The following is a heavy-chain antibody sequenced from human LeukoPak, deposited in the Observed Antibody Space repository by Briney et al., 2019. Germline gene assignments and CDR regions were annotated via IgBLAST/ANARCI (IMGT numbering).Heavy chain of an antibody. V-gene: IGHV4-34*01. J-gene: IGHJ4*02. D-gene: IGHD2-15*01. Sequence: SETLSLTCAVYGGSFSGYYWSWIRQPPGKGLEWIGEINHSGSTNYNPSLKTRVTISVDTSKNQFSLRLSSVTAADTAVYFCARDSRYCSGGNCHLRFDYWGQGILVTVSS. CDR1: GGSFSGYY. CDR2: INHSGST. CDR3: ARDSRYCSGGNCHLRFDY.